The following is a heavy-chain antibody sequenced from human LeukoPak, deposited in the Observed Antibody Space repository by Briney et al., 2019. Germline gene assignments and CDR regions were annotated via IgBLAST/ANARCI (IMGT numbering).Heavy chain of an antibody. CDR1: GYSFTSYL. D-gene: IGHD5-18*01. CDR2: IYPGDSDT. CDR3: ARHQTAMVPGVDY. Sequence: GESLKISCKGSGYSFTSYLIGWVRQMPVKGLEWMGIIYPGDSDTRYSPSFQGQVTISADKSISTAYLQWSSLKASDTAMYYCARHQTAMVPGVDYWGQGTLVTVSS. V-gene: IGHV5-51*01. J-gene: IGHJ4*02.